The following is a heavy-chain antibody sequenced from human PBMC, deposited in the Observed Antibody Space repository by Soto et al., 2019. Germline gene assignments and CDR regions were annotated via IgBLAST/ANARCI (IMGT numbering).Heavy chain of an antibody. D-gene: IGHD4-17*01. J-gene: IGHJ4*02. CDR3: ARDRVGSNDYGDYLDY. Sequence: GGSLRLSCAASGFTFSSYSMNWVRQAPGKGLEWVSYISSSSSYTNYADSVKGRFTISRDNAKNSLYLQMNSLRAEDTAVYYCARDRVGSNDYGDYLDYWGQGTLVTVSS. CDR1: GFTFSSYS. CDR2: ISSSSSYT. V-gene: IGHV3-21*05.